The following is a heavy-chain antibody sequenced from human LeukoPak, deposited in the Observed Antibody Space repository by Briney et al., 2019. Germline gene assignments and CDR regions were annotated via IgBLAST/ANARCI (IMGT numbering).Heavy chain of an antibody. CDR3: ARHLSGDDI. Sequence: PGGSLRLSCAASGFIVSSNYMSWVRQAPGKGLEWVSIIYSGGSTYYADSVKGRFTISRDNSKNTLYLPMNSLRAEDTAVYYCARHLSGDDIWGQGTMVTVSS. CDR2: IYSGGST. D-gene: IGHD4-17*01. CDR1: GFIVSSNY. V-gene: IGHV3-53*01. J-gene: IGHJ3*02.